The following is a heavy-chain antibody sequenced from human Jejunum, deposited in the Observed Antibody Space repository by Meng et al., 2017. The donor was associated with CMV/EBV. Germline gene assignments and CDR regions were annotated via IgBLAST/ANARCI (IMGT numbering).Heavy chain of an antibody. CDR1: GLTVSDNR. J-gene: IGHJ5*01. Sequence: SGLTVSDNRRTWVRQVAGQGLQWVSTLYEGGSAHYAPSVEGRFTISKDNSGNMVYLQMNSLRVEDTAVYYCAREQMGAWRGYFDCWGQGILVTVSS. D-gene: IGHD3-3*01. CDR2: LYEGGSA. V-gene: IGHV3-53*01. CDR3: AREQMGAWRGYFDC.